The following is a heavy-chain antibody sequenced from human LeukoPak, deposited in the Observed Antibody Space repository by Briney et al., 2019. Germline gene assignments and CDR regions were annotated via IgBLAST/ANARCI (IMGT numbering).Heavy chain of an antibody. D-gene: IGHD2/OR15-2a*01. V-gene: IGHV5-51*01. CDR3: ARQGLWGSSYYYYMDV. J-gene: IGHJ6*03. CDR1: GYSFTKYW. Sequence: GESLKISCKGSGYSFTKYWIGWVRQMPGKGLEWMGIIYPGDSDTRYSPSLQGQVTISADKSISTAYLQWSSLKASDTAMYYCARQGLWGSSYYYYMDVWGKGTTVTVSS. CDR2: IYPGDSDT.